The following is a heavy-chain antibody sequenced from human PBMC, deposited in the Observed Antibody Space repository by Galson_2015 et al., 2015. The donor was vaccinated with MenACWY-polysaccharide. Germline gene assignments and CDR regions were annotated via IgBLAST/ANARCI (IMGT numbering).Heavy chain of an antibody. Sequence: LSLTCTVSGGSISSYYWSWIRQPAGKRLEWIGRIYTSGGANYNPSLKSRVTMSVDTSKNQFSLKLTSVTAADTAVYYCARGTHWDALLGFWGQGTLVTVSS. CDR2: IYTSGGA. CDR3: ARGTHWDALLGF. D-gene: IGHD1-26*01. J-gene: IGHJ4*02. V-gene: IGHV4-4*07. CDR1: GGSISSYY.